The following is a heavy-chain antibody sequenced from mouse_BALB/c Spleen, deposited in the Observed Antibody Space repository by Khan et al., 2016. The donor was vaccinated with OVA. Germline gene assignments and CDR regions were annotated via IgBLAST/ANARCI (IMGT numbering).Heavy chain of an antibody. CDR2: IRLKSDNYAT. Sequence: EVKLEESGGGLVQPGGSMKLSCVASGFTFSSDWMSWVRQSPEKGLEWVAEIRLKSDNYATHSVESVKGQFTISRDDSKSRLYLQMTSLRAEDTGSYYCTQLGRSYWGQGTRVTVSA. CDR1: GFTFSSDW. D-gene: IGHD4-1*02. CDR3: TQLGRSY. V-gene: IGHV6-6*02. J-gene: IGHJ3*01.